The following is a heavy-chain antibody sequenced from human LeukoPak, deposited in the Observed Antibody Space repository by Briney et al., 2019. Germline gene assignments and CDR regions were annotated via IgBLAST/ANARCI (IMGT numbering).Heavy chain of an antibody. V-gene: IGHV4-30-2*01. CDR1: GGSISSGGYY. J-gene: IGHJ3*02. CDR3: ARATSIQAFDI. CDR2: IYHSGST. D-gene: IGHD1-14*01. Sequence: PSQTLSLTCTVSGGSISSGGYYWSWIRQPPGKGLEWIGYIYHSGSTYYNPSLKSRVTISVDRSKNQFSLKLSSVTAADTAVYYCARATSIQAFDIWGQGTMVTVSS.